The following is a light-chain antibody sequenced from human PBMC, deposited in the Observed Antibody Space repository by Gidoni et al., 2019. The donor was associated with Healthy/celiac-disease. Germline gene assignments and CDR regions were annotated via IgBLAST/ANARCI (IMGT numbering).Light chain of an antibody. CDR2: DAS. V-gene: IGKV3-11*01. CDR3: QQRSNWPPEGT. J-gene: IGKJ2*02. CDR1: QSVSSY. Sequence: EIVLTQSPANLSLSPGERATLSCRASQSVSSYLAWYQQKPGQAPRLLIYDASNRATGIPARFSGSGSGTDFTLTISSLEPEDFAVYYCQQRSNWPPEGTFGQGTKLEIK.